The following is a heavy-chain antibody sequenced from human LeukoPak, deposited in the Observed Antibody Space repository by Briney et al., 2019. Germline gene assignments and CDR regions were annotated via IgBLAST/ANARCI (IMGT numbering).Heavy chain of an antibody. V-gene: IGHV4-39*01. CDR2: IYYSGST. Sequence: NPSETLSLTCTVSGGSISSSSYYWGWIRQPPGKGLEWIGSIYYSGSTYYNPSLKSRVTISVDTSKNQFSLKLSSVTAADTAVYYCARRGGGGCWYSSSWGFDYWGQGTLVTVSS. J-gene: IGHJ4*02. CDR3: ARRGGGGCWYSSSWGFDY. D-gene: IGHD6-6*01. CDR1: GGSISSSSYY.